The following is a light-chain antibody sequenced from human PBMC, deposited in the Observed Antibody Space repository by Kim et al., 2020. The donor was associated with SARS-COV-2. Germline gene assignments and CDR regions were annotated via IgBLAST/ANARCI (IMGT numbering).Light chain of an antibody. CDR2: QDS. Sequence: VSPGQTASITCSGDKLGDKYARWYQQKPGQSPVLGIYQDSKRPSGIPERFSGSNSGNTATLTISGTQAMDEADYYCQAWDSSTAVVFGGGTQLTFL. J-gene: IGLJ2*01. V-gene: IGLV3-1*01. CDR1: KLGDKY. CDR3: QAWDSSTAVV.